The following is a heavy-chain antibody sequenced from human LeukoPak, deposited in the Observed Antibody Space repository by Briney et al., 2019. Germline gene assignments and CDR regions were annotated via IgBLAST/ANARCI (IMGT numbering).Heavy chain of an antibody. Sequence: KPSETLSLTCTVSGGSISSSSYYWGWIRQPPGKGLEWIGSIYYSGSTYYNPSLKSRVTISVDTSKNQFSLKLSSVTAADTAVYYCASFPRGYGEDYWGQGTLVTVSS. CDR1: GGSISSSSYY. CDR3: ASFPRGYGEDY. D-gene: IGHD4-17*01. V-gene: IGHV4-39*01. J-gene: IGHJ4*02. CDR2: IYYSGST.